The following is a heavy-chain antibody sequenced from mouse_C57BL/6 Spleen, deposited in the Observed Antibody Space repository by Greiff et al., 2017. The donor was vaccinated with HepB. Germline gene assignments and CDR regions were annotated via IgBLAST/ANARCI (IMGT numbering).Heavy chain of an antibody. J-gene: IGHJ2*01. Sequence: EVMLVESGGDLVKPGGSLKLSCAASGFTFSSYGMSWVRQTPDKRLEWVATISSGGSYTYYPDSVKGRFTISRDNAKNTLYLQMGSLKSEDTAMYYCARRDLLSYLDYWGQGTPRTVSS. CDR3: ARRDLLSYLDY. D-gene: IGHD2-1*01. V-gene: IGHV5-6*02. CDR1: GFTFSSYG. CDR2: ISSGGSYT.